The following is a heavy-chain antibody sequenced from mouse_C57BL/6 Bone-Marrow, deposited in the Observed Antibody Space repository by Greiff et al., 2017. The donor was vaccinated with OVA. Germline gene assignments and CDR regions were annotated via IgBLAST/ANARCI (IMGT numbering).Heavy chain of an antibody. J-gene: IGHJ4*01. D-gene: IGHD1-1*01. V-gene: IGHV1-26*01. CDR2: INPNNGGT. CDR1: GYTFTDYY. CDR3: ARSTTVGYARDY. Sequence: EVQLQQSGPELVKPGASVKISCKASGYTFTDYYMNWVQQSHGKSLEWIGDINPNNGGTSYNQKFKGKATLTVDKASSTAYMEHRSLTSEDSAVYYCARSTTVGYARDYWGQGTSVTVSS.